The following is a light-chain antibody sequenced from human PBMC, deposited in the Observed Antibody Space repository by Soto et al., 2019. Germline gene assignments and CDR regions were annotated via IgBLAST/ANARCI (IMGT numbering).Light chain of an antibody. Sequence: IHMTEALSTLSASVVYRVSITCRASQSVSSWLAWYQQKPGKAPKLLIYKASSLHSGVPSRFSGSGSGTEFTLTISSLQPDDFATYYCQHYNSYSEAFGQGTKVDIK. J-gene: IGKJ1*01. V-gene: IGKV1-5*03. CDR1: QSVSSW. CDR2: KAS. CDR3: QHYNSYSEA.